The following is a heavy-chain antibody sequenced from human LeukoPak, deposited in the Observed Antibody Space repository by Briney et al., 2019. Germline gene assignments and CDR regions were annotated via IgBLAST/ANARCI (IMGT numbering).Heavy chain of an antibody. CDR3: AKLGEQRWLQPGGESWYFQH. V-gene: IGHV3-23*01. D-gene: IGHD5-24*01. Sequence: EGSLRLSCAASGFTFSSYAMSWVRQAPGKELEWVSAISGSGGSTYYADSVKGRFTISRDNSKNTLNLQMNSLRAEDTAVYYCAKLGEQRWLQPGGESWYFQHWGQGTLVTVSS. CDR1: GFTFSSYA. CDR2: ISGSGGST. J-gene: IGHJ1*01.